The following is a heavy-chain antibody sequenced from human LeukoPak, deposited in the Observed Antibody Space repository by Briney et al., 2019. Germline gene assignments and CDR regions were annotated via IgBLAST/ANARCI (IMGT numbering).Heavy chain of an antibody. CDR2: ISSSGRTI. J-gene: IGHJ4*02. V-gene: IGHV3-11*01. CDR3: AKNHLSMIDSPELRFDY. CDR1: RFTFSDYY. D-gene: IGHD5/OR15-5a*01. Sequence: GGSLRLSCAASRFTFSDYYMNWIRQAPGKGLEWVSYISSSGRTIYYADSVKGRFTISRDNSKNTLYLQMNSLRAEDTAVYYCAKNHLSMIDSPELRFDYWGQGTLVTVSS.